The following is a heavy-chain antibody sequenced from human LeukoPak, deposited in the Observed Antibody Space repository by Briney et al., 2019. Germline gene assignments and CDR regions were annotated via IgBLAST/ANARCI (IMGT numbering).Heavy chain of an antibody. Sequence: GGSLRLSCAASGFTFSSYWMSWVRQAPGKGLEWVANIKQDGSEKYYVGSVKGRFTISRDNAKNSLYLQMNSLRAEDTAVYYCARAPAIVVVPAATGWFDPWGQGTLVTVSS. V-gene: IGHV3-7*01. D-gene: IGHD2-2*01. CDR3: ARAPAIVVVPAATGWFDP. CDR2: IKQDGSEK. CDR1: GFTFSSYW. J-gene: IGHJ5*02.